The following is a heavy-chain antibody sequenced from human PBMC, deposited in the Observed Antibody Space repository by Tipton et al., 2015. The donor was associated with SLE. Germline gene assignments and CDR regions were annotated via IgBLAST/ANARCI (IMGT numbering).Heavy chain of an antibody. Sequence: QLVQSGAEVKKPGASVKVSCKASAYTFTSYGINWVRQAPGQGLEWMGWISPYSGNTNFAQKFQGRVTMTTDTSTTTAYMEVNSLTSDDTAVFYCARSLGGAGAYLFYFDYWGQGTQVTVSS. CDR3: ARSLGGAGAYLFYFDY. D-gene: IGHD6-13*01. CDR2: ISPYSGNT. J-gene: IGHJ4*02. V-gene: IGHV1-18*01. CDR1: AYTFTSYG.